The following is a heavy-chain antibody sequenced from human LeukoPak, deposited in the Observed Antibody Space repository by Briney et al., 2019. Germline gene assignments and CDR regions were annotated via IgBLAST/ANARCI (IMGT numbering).Heavy chain of an antibody. CDR3: ARYMRGHGEMKGRYYFDF. J-gene: IGHJ4*02. D-gene: IGHD3-10*01. Sequence: GESLKISCKGSGYSFTGYWIGWVRQMPGKGLEWMGIIYPGDSDTRYSPSFQGQVTISADKSISTAYLQRSSLEASDTAMYYCARYMRGHGEMKGRYYFDFWGQGTLVTVSS. CDR1: GYSFTGYW. V-gene: IGHV5-51*01. CDR2: IYPGDSDT.